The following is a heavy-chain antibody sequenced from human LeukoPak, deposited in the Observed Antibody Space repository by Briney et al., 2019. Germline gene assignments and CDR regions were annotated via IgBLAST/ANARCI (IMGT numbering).Heavy chain of an antibody. Sequence: PSETLSLTCTVSGGSISSYYWSWIRQPPGKGLEWIGYIYYSGSTYYNPSLKSRVTISVDTSKNQFSLKLSSVTAADTAVYYRARDPTYYYDSSGYSNWGQGTLVTVSS. D-gene: IGHD3-22*01. CDR2: IYYSGST. CDR1: GGSISSYY. J-gene: IGHJ4*02. V-gene: IGHV4-59*12. CDR3: ARDPTYYYDSSGYSN.